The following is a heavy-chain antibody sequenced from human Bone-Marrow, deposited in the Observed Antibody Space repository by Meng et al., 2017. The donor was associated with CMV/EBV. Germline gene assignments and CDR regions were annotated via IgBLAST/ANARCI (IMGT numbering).Heavy chain of an antibody. Sequence: GESLKISCAASGFTFSNYAMSWVRQAPGKGLEWVSLIYSGAGSTLYADSVKGRFTISRDNSKNTLYLQMNSLRAEDTAVYYCAKGGSSNWEIDYWGQGTLVTVPS. V-gene: IGHV3-23*03. CDR2: IYSGAGST. CDR3: AKGGSSNWEIDY. CDR1: GFTFSNYA. D-gene: IGHD1-26*01. J-gene: IGHJ4*02.